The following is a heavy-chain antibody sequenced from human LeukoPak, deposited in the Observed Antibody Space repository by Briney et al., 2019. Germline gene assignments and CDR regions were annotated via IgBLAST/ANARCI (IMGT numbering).Heavy chain of an antibody. CDR3: ARRYFEY. J-gene: IGHJ4*02. V-gene: IGHV3-7*03. CDR2: IGQDGSEK. Sequence: PGGSLRLSCAASGFTFSSYAMSWVRQAPGKGLEWVANIGQDGSEKYYVDSVKGRFTISRDNAKNTLYLQMNSLRAEDTAVYYCARRYFEYWGQGTLVTVSS. CDR1: GFTFSSYA.